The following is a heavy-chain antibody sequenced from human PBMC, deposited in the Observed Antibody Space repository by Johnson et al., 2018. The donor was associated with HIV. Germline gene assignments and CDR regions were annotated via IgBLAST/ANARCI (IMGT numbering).Heavy chain of an antibody. J-gene: IGHJ3*02. CDR3: AKESKWESRTPHAFDM. D-gene: IGHD1-26*01. Sequence: EMQLVESGGGLVKPGGSLRLSCAASGFTFTNAWMHWVRQAPWKGLEWVGRIKRKTDGETTDYTTPVKGRFTISRDDSKNTLYLQMNSLRAEDTAVYYCAKESKWESRTPHAFDMWGQGTMVTVSS. V-gene: IGHV3-15*05. CDR2: IKRKTDGETT. CDR1: GFTFTNAW.